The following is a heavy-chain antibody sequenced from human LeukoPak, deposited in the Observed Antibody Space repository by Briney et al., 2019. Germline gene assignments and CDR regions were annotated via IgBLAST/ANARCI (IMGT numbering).Heavy chain of an antibody. Sequence: ASVKVSCKASGYTFTNYAMNWVRQAPGQGLEWMGWINPNTGNPPYAQGFTGRFVFSLDTSVTTTYLQISGLKAEDTAVYYCARAYQRLGGLSFPDSWGQGTLVTVSS. D-gene: IGHD3-16*02. V-gene: IGHV7-4-1*02. CDR1: GYTFTNYA. CDR3: ARAYQRLGGLSFPDS. J-gene: IGHJ5*01. CDR2: INPNTGNP.